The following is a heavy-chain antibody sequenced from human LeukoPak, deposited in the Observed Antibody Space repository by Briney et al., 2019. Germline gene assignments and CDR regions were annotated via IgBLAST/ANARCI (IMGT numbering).Heavy chain of an antibody. J-gene: IGHJ6*02. Sequence: GASVKVSCKASGYTFTSYAISWVRQAPGQGLEWMGWISAYNGNTNYAQKLQGRVTMTTDTSTSTAYMELRSLRSDDTAVYYCARDTSGWFGELLSTNGMDVWGQGTTVTVSS. CDR1: GYTFTSYA. CDR3: ARDTSGWFGELLSTNGMDV. D-gene: IGHD3-10*01. V-gene: IGHV1-18*01. CDR2: ISAYNGNT.